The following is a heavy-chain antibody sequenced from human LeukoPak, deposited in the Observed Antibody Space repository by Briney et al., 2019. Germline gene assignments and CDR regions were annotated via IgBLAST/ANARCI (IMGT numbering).Heavy chain of an antibody. CDR1: GGTFSSYA. V-gene: IGHV1-69*05. Sequence: SVKVSCKASGGTFSSYAISWVRQAPGQGLEWMGGIIPIFGTANYAQKFQGRVTITTDESTSTAYMELSSLRSEDTAVYHCARGQTDYYGSGSFAGDYWGQGTLVTVSS. D-gene: IGHD3-10*01. CDR3: ARGQTDYYGSGSFAGDY. J-gene: IGHJ4*02. CDR2: IIPIFGTA.